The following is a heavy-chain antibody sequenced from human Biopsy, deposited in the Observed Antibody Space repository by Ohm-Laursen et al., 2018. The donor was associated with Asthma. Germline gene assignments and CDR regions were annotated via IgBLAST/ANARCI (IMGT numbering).Heavy chain of an antibody. J-gene: IGHJ3*01. Sequence: SVKVSCKVSGYNFISFAIHWVRQAPGQRLEWMGWVNTGNGDTKYSQKFQGRVTTTRDTSASTAYMELRSLRSEDTATYYCARTYYDFLTGQVKDVFGVWGQGTMVTVSS. CDR1: GYNFISFA. D-gene: IGHD3-9*01. CDR2: VNTGNGDT. V-gene: IGHV1-3*04. CDR3: ARTYYDFLTGQVKDVFGV.